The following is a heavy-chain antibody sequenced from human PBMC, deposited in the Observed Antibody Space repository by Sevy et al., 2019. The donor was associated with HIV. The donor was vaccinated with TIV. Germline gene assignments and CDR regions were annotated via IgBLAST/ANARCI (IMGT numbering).Heavy chain of an antibody. J-gene: IGHJ4*02. D-gene: IGHD2-2*03. CDR3: ARVGYCSSTSCRLGYFDY. V-gene: IGHV3-30*04. CDR2: ISYDGSNK. CDR1: GFTLSSYS. Sequence: GSLRPSCAASGFTLSSYSMHWVRQAPGKGLEWVAVISYDGSNKYYADSVKGRFTISRDNSKNTLYLQMNSLRAEDTAVYYCARVGYCSSTSCRLGYFDYWGQGTLVTVSS.